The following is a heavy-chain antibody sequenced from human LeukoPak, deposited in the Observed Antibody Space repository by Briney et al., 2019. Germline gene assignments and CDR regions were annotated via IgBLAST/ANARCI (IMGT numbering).Heavy chain of an antibody. D-gene: IGHD1-26*01. CDR1: GFTFSSYE. Sequence: GGSLRLSCAASGFTFSSYEMNWVRQAPGKGLEWVSAISGSGGSTYYADSVKGRFTISRDNSKNTLYLQMNSLRAEDTAVYYCAKVGWALDAFDIWGQGTMVTVSS. CDR3: AKVGWALDAFDI. J-gene: IGHJ3*02. V-gene: IGHV3-23*01. CDR2: ISGSGGST.